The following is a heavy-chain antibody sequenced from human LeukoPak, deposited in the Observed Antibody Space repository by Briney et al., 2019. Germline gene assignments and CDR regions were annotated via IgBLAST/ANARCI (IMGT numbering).Heavy chain of an antibody. CDR1: GFTLSSYW. D-gene: IGHD6-13*01. V-gene: IGHV3-74*01. CDR3: ARVGALSSSWLLY. CDR2: IYSEGSRT. Sequence: GGSLRLSCAGSGFTLSSYWMHWVRQGPGKGLVWVSRIYSEGSRTTYADSVRGRFTISRDNAKNSLYLQMNSLRAEDTAVYFCARVGALSSSWLLYWGQGTLVTVSS. J-gene: IGHJ4*02.